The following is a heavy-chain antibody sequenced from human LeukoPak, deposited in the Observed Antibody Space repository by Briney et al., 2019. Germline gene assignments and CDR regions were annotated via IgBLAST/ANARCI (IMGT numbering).Heavy chain of an antibody. D-gene: IGHD3-10*01. CDR3: ARVRRFGELLHGYDAFDI. CDR1: GYTFTSYY. J-gene: IGHJ3*02. V-gene: IGHV1-46*01. CDR2: INPRGGST. Sequence: GASVKVSCKESGYTFTSYYMHWVRQAPGQGLEWMGIINPRGGSTSYAQKFQGRVTMTRDTSTSTVYMELSSLRSEDTAVYYCARVRRFGELLHGYDAFDIWGQGTMVTVSS.